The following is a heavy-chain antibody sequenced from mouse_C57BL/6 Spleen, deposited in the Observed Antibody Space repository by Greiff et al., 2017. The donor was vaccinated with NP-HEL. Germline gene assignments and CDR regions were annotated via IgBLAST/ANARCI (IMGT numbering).Heavy chain of an antibody. J-gene: IGHJ3*01. Sequence: QVQLKESGAELVKPGASVKLSCKASGYTFTEYTIHWVKQRSGQGLEWIGWFYPGSGSIKYNEKFKDKATLTADKSSSTVYMELSRLTSEDSAVYFCARHEDPLYDYDGAWFAYWGQGTLVTVSA. CDR3: ARHEDPLYDYDGAWFAY. CDR2: FYPGSGSI. D-gene: IGHD2-4*01. CDR1: GYTFTEYT. V-gene: IGHV1-62-2*01.